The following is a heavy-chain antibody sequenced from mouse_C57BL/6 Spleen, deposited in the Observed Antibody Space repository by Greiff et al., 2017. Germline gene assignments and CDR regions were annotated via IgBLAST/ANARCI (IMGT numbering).Heavy chain of an antibody. D-gene: IGHD6-2*01. Sequence: VPLQQSGAELAKPGASVKLSCKASGYTFTSYWMHWVKQRPGQGLEWIGYINPSRGYTKYKQKFKDKATLTADKSSSTAYMQLSSLTYEDSAVYYCARWKSLYAMDYWGQGTSVTVSS. CDR2: INPSRGYT. CDR1: GYTFTSYW. J-gene: IGHJ4*01. CDR3: ARWKSLYAMDY. V-gene: IGHV1-7*01.